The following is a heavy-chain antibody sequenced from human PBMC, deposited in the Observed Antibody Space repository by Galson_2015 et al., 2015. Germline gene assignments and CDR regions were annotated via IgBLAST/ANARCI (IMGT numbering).Heavy chain of an antibody. CDR2: INPNSGGT. Sequence: SVKVSCKASGYTFTGYYMHWVRQAPGQGLEWMGWINPNSGGTNYVQKFQGWVTMTRDTSISTAYMELSRLRSDDTAVYYCAREPILWFGEFPQTYYYYYGMDVWGQGTTVTVSS. J-gene: IGHJ6*02. V-gene: IGHV1-2*04. D-gene: IGHD3-10*01. CDR1: GYTFTGYY. CDR3: AREPILWFGEFPQTYYYYYGMDV.